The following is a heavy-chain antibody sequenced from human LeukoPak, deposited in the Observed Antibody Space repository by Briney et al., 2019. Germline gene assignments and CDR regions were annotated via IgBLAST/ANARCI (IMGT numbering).Heavy chain of an antibody. D-gene: IGHD6-19*01. Sequence: GGSLRLSCAASGLTFSSYGMHWVRQAPGKGLEWVAVVWDDGSSQNYADPVKGRFTISRDNSKNLVFLQMNSLRAEDTAVYYCAKDQWNPDFWGQGTLVSVSS. CDR1: GLTFSSYG. CDR3: AKDQWNPDF. V-gene: IGHV3-33*06. CDR2: VWDDGSSQ. J-gene: IGHJ4*02.